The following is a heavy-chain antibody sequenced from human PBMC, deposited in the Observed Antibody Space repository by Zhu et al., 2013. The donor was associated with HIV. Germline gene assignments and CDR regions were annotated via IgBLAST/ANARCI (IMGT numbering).Heavy chain of an antibody. V-gene: IGHV3-33*01. Sequence: VQLVESGGGVVQPGRSLRLSCAASGFTFSSYGMHWVRQAPGKGLEWVAVIWYDGSNKYYADSVKGRFTISRDNSKNTLYLQMNSLRAEDTAVYYCARDAIGGAPSVTYDSSGGETHWGQGTLVRPSP. J-gene: IGHJ4*02. CDR3: ARDAIGGAPSVTYDSSGGETH. D-gene: IGHD3-22*01. CDR2: IWYDGSNK. CDR1: GFTFSSYG.